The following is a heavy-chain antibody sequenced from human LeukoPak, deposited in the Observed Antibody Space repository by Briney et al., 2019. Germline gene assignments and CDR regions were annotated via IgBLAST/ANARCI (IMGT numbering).Heavy chain of an antibody. V-gene: IGHV1-2*02. D-gene: IGHD2-2*01. CDR2: INPNSGGT. CDR3: ARGRGRPAATSGYFDY. CDR1: GYTFTSYD. Sequence: ASVKVSCKASGYTFTSYDINWVRQATGQGLEWMGWINPNSGGTNYAQKFQGRVTMTRDTSISTAYMELSRLRSDDTAVYYCARGRGRPAATSGYFDYWGQGTLVTVSS. J-gene: IGHJ4*02.